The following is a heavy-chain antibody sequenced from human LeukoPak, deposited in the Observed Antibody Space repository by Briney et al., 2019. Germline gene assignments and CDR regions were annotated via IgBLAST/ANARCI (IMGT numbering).Heavy chain of an antibody. Sequence: SETLSLTCTVSGGSISSSSYYWGWIRQPPGKGLEWIGSIYYSGSTYYNPSLKSRVTISVDTSKNQFSLKLSSVTAADTAVYYCARHQVSSGWDFAEYFQHWGQGTLVTVSS. V-gene: IGHV4-39*01. CDR1: GGSISSSSYY. J-gene: IGHJ1*01. D-gene: IGHD6-19*01. CDR3: ARHQVSSGWDFAEYFQH. CDR2: IYYSGST.